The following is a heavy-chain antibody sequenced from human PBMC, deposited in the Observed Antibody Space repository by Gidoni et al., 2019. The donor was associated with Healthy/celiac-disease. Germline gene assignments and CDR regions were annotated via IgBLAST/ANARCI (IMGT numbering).Heavy chain of an antibody. D-gene: IGHD3-10*01. J-gene: IGHJ1*01. Sequence: EVQLVESGGGLVKPGGSRRLSCAASGFTFSSYSMNWVRQAPGKGLECVSSISRSSSYIYYAYSVKGRFTISRDNAENSLYLQMYSLRAEDTAVYYCARARFGELLWYFQHWGQGTLVTVSS. V-gene: IGHV3-21*01. CDR3: ARARFGELLWYFQH. CDR1: GFTFSSYS. CDR2: ISRSSSYI.